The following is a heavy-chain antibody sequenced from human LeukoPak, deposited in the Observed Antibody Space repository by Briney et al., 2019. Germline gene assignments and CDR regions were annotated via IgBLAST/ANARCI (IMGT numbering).Heavy chain of an antibody. D-gene: IGHD1-14*01. CDR1: GYTFTAYY. CDR3: ARDLSGISSATDAFDM. Sequence: ASVKVSCRASGYTFTAYYIHWVRQAPGQGLEWMGRINPNSGGTDSAQRFQGRATMTRATSMNTAYMELSRLRSDDTAVYYCARDLSGISSATDAFDMWGQGTMVTVSS. V-gene: IGHV1-2*06. CDR2: INPNSGGT. J-gene: IGHJ3*02.